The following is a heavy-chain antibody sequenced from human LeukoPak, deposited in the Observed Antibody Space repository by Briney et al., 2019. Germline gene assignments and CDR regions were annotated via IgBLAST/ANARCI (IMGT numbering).Heavy chain of an antibody. V-gene: IGHV1-69*04. CDR1: GGTFSSYA. D-gene: IGHD2-21*02. CDR3: AVAYCGGDCYSPPTDY. CDR2: IIPILGIA. Sequence: ASVKVSCKASGGTFSSYAISWVRQAPGQGLEWMGRIIPILGIANYAQKFQGRVTITADKSTSTAYMELSSLRSEDTAVYYCAVAYCGGDCYSPPTDYWGQGTLVTVSS. J-gene: IGHJ4*02.